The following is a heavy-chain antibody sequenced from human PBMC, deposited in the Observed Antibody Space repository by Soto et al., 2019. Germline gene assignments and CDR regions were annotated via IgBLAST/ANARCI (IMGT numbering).Heavy chain of an antibody. Sequence: ASVKVSCKASGYTFTSCGISCVRQAPGQGLEGMGWISAYNGNTNYAQKLQGRVTMTTDTSTSTAYMELRSLRSDDTAVYYCARDPGREWLLYQDWYFDLWGRGTLVTVSS. CDR1: GYTFTSCG. CDR3: ARDPGREWLLYQDWYFDL. CDR2: ISAYNGNT. D-gene: IGHD3-3*01. V-gene: IGHV1-18*01. J-gene: IGHJ2*01.